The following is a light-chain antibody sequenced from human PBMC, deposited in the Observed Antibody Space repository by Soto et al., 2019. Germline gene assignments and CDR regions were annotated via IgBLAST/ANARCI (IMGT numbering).Light chain of an antibody. CDR3: GTWDSSLRTV. CDR2: DND. J-gene: IGLJ3*02. Sequence: QSALTQPPSISAAPGQNVTISCSGSSSNFGNNYVSWYQQFPGTAPKLLIFDNDKRPSGIPDRFSGSKSATSATLAITGLRSGDEADYYCGTWDSSLRTVFGGGTKVTVL. V-gene: IGLV1-51*01. CDR1: SSNFGNNY.